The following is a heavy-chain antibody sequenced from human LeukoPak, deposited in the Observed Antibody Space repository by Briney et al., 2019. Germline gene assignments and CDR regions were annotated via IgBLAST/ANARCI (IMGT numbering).Heavy chain of an antibody. J-gene: IGHJ4*02. D-gene: IGHD4-23*01. CDR2: IGYEGVHK. CDR1: GFTFNNFG. Sequence: GGSLRLSCAASGFTFNNFGMHWVRQAPGKGLEWVSFIGYEGVHKYYADSVKGRFTISKSNSKATLYLQMNSLRPEDTAVYYCAKDLHGGYSSDYWGQGTLVTVFS. V-gene: IGHV3-30*02. CDR3: AKDLHGGYSSDY.